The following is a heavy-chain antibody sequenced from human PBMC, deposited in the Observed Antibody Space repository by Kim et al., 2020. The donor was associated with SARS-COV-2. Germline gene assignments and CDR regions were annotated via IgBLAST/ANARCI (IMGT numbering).Heavy chain of an antibody. J-gene: IGHJ5*02. CDR3: AREEVLRYFDWLLPPRWFDP. CDR1: GFTFSSYW. CDR2: INSDGSST. Sequence: GGSLRLSCAASGFTFSSYWMHWVRQAPGKGLVWVSRINSDGSSTSYADSVKGRFTISRDNAKNTLYLQMNSLRAEDTAVYYCAREEVLRYFDWLLPPRWFDPWGQGTLVTVSS. D-gene: IGHD3-9*01. V-gene: IGHV3-74*01.